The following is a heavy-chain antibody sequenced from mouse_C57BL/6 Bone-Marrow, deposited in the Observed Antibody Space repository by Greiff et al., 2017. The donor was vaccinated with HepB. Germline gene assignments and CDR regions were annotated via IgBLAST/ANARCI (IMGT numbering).Heavy chain of an antibody. CDR2: IYPGSGNT. CDR3: ARLVTTHYYAMDY. D-gene: IGHD2-5*01. J-gene: IGHJ4*01. V-gene: IGHV1-76*01. Sequence: VQLQESGAELVRPGASVKLSCKASGYTFTDYYINWVKQRPGQGLEWIARIYPGSGNTYYNEKFKGKATLTAEKSSSTAYMQLSSLTSEDSAVYFCARLVTTHYYAMDYWGQGTSVTVSS. CDR1: GYTFTDYY.